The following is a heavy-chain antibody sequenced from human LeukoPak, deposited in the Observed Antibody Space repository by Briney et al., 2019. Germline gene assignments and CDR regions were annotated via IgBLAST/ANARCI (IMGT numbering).Heavy chain of an antibody. J-gene: IGHJ6*03. D-gene: IGHD2-15*01. CDR3: ARCWANIGSYHYYYRDV. V-gene: IGHV3-48*01. CDR1: GFTFSTYS. Sequence: GGSLRLSCAASGFTFSTYSMNWVRQAPGKGLEWVSYISSSTSTIYYADSVKGRFTISRDNAKNSLYLQMNSLRAEDTAVYYCARCWANIGSYHYYYRDVWGKGTTVTVSS. CDR2: ISSSTSTI.